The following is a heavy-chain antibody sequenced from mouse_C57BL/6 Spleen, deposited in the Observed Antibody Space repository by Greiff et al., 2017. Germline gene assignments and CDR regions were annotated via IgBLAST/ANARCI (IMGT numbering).Heavy chain of an antibody. CDR1: GYSITSGYY. J-gene: IGHJ3*01. V-gene: IGHV3-6*01. D-gene: IGHD2-1*01. CDR2: IRYDGST. Sequence: EVKLMESGPGLVKPSQSLSLSCSVTGYSITSGYYWNWNRKFPGNKLEWMGYIRYDGSTNYNPSLQNRISITPDTSKNQFFLKLNSVTTEDTDTYYCARGGNYDWFAYWGQGTLVTVSA. CDR3: ARGGNYDWFAY.